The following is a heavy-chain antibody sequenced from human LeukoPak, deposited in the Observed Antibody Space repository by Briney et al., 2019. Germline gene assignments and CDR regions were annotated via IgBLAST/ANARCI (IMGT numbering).Heavy chain of an antibody. CDR2: IYYSGST. V-gene: IGHV4-30-4*01. J-gene: IGHJ4*02. CDR1: GGSISSGDYY. CDR3: AATCIAAAGNEGGLVDY. Sequence: PSETLSLTCTVSGGSISSGDYYWSWIRQPPGKGLEWIGYIYYSGSTYYNPSLKSRVTISVYTSKNQFSLKLSSVTAVDTAVYYCAATCIAAAGNEGGLVDYWGQGTLVTVSS. D-gene: IGHD6-13*01.